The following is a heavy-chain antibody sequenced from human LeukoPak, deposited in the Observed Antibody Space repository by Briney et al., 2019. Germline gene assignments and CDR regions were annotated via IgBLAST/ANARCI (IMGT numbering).Heavy chain of an antibody. CDR3: ARITMVRGDSPKYFDY. CDR1: GGSFSGYY. V-gene: IGHV4-34*01. D-gene: IGHD3-10*01. CDR2: INHSGST. J-gene: IGHJ4*02. Sequence: SETLSHTCAVYGGSFSGYYWSWIRQPPGKGLEWIGEINHSGSTNYNPSLKSRVTISVDTSKNQFSLKLSSVTAADTAVYYCARITMVRGDSPKYFDYWGQGTLVTVSS.